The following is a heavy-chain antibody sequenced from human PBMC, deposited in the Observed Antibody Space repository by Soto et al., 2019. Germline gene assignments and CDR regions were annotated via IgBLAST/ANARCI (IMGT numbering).Heavy chain of an antibody. V-gene: IGHV3-15*01. CDR3: TTDLRWFDPYYTDV. Sequence: GGSLRLSWGASGFTFSNAWMSWGRQAPGKGLEGVGRIKSKTDGGTPDYAAPVKGRFTISRDDSKNTLYLQMNSLKTEDTAVYYCTTDLRWFDPYYTDVWGKGTTVNVS. D-gene: IGHD4-17*01. CDR1: GFTFSNAW. J-gene: IGHJ6*03. CDR2: IKSKTDGGTP.